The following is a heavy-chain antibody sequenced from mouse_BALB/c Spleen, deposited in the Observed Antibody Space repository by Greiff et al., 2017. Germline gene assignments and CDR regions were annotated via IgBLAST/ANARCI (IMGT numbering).Heavy chain of an antibody. Sequence: EVKLMESGPELVKPGASVKMSCKASGYTFTSYVMHWVKQKPGQGLEWIGYINPYNDGTKYNEKFKGKATLTSDKSSSTAYMELSSLTSEDSAVYYCAREDYYGSARAMDYWGQGTSVTVSS. D-gene: IGHD1-1*01. CDR3: AREDYYGSARAMDY. CDR1: GYTFTSYV. CDR2: INPYNDGT. V-gene: IGHV1-14*01. J-gene: IGHJ4*01.